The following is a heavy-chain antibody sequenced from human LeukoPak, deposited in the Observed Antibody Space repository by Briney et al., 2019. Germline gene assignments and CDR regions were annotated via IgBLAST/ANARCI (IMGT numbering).Heavy chain of an antibody. D-gene: IGHD6-19*01. J-gene: IGHJ5*02. CDR1: GGSVSSGSYY. V-gene: IGHV4-39*01. CDR2: IYYSGST. Sequence: SETLSLTCTVSGGSVSSGSYYWGWVRQPPGKGLEWIGSIYYSGSTYYNPSLKSRVTISVDTSKNQFSLKLSSVTAADTAVFYCARHDSSGSYPNWFDPWGQGTLVTVSS. CDR3: ARHDSSGSYPNWFDP.